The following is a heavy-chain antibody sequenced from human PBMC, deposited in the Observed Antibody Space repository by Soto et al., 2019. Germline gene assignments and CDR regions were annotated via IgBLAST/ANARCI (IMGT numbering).Heavy chain of an antibody. J-gene: IGHJ6*02. CDR3: ARDRYYSGSGRNYCMDV. D-gene: IGHD3-10*01. V-gene: IGHV3-33*01. Sequence: QVQLVESGGGVVQPGRSLRLSCAASGFTFSSYGMHWVRQAPGKGLEWVAVIWYDGSNKYYADSVKGRFTISRDNSKNTLYLQMNSLRAQDTAVYYCARDRYYSGSGRNYCMDVWGQGTTVTVSS. CDR1: GFTFSSYG. CDR2: IWYDGSNK.